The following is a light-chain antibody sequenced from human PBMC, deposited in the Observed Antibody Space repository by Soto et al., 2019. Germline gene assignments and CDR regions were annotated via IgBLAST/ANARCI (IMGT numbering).Light chain of an antibody. CDR2: DTN. CDR3: LLYYSGVYV. J-gene: IGLJ1*01. CDR1: TGDVTSGHY. Sequence: QAVLTQEPSLTVSPGGAVTLTCVSSTGDVTSGHYPYWFQQKPGQAPRTLIYDTNDKHSWTPARFSGSLLGDKAALTLSGAQPEDEAEYYCLLYYSGVYVFGTGTKVTVL. V-gene: IGLV7-46*01.